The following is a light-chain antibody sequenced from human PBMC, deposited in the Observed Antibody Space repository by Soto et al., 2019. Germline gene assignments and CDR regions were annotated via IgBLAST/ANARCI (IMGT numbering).Light chain of an antibody. CDR2: AAS. CDR3: QKYDGAPLT. Sequence: DIQMTQSPSSLSASVGDRVTITCRAGQDINSYLAWYQQKPGKVPKLLISAASTLQSGVPSRFSGSGSGTDSTLTISSLQPEVVATYYCQKYDGAPLTFGGGTKVEIK. CDR1: QDINSY. J-gene: IGKJ4*01. V-gene: IGKV1-27*01.